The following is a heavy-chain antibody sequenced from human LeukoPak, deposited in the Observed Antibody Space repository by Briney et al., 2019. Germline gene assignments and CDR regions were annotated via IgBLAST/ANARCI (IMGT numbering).Heavy chain of an antibody. Sequence: PSETLSLTCTVSGGSISSYYWSWIRQPPGKGLEWIGYIYYSGSTNYNPSLKSRVTISVDTSKNQFSLKLSTVAAADTAVYYWARGSVAMIDYWGQGTLVTVSS. D-gene: IGHD3-22*01. CDR3: ARGSVAMIDY. CDR2: IYYSGST. V-gene: IGHV4-59*01. CDR1: GGSISSYY. J-gene: IGHJ4*02.